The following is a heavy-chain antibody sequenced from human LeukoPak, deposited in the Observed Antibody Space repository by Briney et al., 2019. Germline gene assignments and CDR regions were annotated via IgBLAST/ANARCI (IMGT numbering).Heavy chain of an antibody. Sequence: SETLSLTCTVSGGSISSSSYYWGWIRQPPGKGLEWIGSIYYSGSTYYNPSLKSRVTISVDTSKNQFSLKLSSVTAADTAVYYCAKGYYYYYYMDVWGKGTTVTVSS. J-gene: IGHJ6*03. CDR3: AKGYYYYYYMDV. CDR1: GGSISSSSYY. V-gene: IGHV4-39*07. CDR2: IYYSGST.